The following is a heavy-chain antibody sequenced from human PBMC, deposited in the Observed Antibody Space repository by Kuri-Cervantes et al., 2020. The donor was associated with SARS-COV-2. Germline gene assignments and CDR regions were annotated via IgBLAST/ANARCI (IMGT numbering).Heavy chain of an antibody. Sequence: ASVKVSSKASGYPFSSYGISWVRQAPGQGLEWMGWISAYNGNTNYAQKLQGRVTMTTDTSTSTAYMELRSLRSDDTAVYYCAREKLRYFDWSKPPTPEYYFDYWGQGTLVTVSS. V-gene: IGHV1-18*01. CDR3: AREKLRYFDWSKPPTPEYYFDY. CDR1: GYPFSSYG. J-gene: IGHJ4*02. D-gene: IGHD3-9*01. CDR2: ISAYNGNT.